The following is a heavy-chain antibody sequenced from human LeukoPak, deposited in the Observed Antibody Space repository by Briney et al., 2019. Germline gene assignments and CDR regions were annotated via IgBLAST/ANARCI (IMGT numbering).Heavy chain of an antibody. CDR3: ARGKKNDYVWGSYRPRFDY. J-gene: IGHJ4*02. CDR1: GGSFSGYY. D-gene: IGHD3-16*02. Sequence: SETLSLTCAVYGGSFSGYYWSWIRQPPGKGLEWIGEISHSGSTNYNPSLKSRVTISVDTSKNQFSLKLSSVTAADTAVYYCARGKKNDYVWGSYRPRFDYWGQGTLVTVSS. V-gene: IGHV4-34*01. CDR2: ISHSGST.